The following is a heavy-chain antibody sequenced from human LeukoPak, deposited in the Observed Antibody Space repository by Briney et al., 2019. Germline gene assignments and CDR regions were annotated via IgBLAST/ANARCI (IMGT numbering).Heavy chain of an antibody. CDR2: IKQDGSEK. J-gene: IGHJ4*02. V-gene: IGHV3-7*01. CDR3: AREISGYGDY. D-gene: IGHD5-12*01. CDR1: GGSFSGYY. Sequence: ETLSLTCAVYGGSFSGYYWSWIRQPPGKGLEWVANIKQDGSEKYYVDSVKGRFTISRDNAKNSLYLQMNSLRAEDTALYYCAREISGYGDYWGQGTLVTVSS.